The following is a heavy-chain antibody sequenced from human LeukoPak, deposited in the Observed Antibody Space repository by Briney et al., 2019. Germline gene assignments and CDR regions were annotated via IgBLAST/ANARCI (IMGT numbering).Heavy chain of an antibody. V-gene: IGHV5-51*01. Sequence: GESPKISCKGSGYSFTSYWIGWVRQMPGKGLEWMGIIYPGDSDTRYSPSFQGQVTISADKSISTAYLQWSSLKASDTAMYYCARQAPASRTRALEIDYWGQGTLVTVSS. CDR2: IYPGDSDT. CDR1: GYSFTSYW. D-gene: IGHD2-15*01. CDR3: ARQAPASRTRALEIDY. J-gene: IGHJ4*02.